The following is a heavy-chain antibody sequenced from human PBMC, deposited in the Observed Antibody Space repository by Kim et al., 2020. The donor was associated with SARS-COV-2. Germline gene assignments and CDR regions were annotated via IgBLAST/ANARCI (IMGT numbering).Heavy chain of an antibody. Sequence: GGSLRLSCAASGFTFSSYGMHWVRQAPGKGLEWVAVISYDGSNKYYADSVKGRFTISRDNSKNTLYLQMNSLRAEDTAVYYCAACITMIVVSKGGFDYWGQGTLVTVSS. CDR2: ISYDGSNK. CDR1: GFTFSSYG. V-gene: IGHV3-30*03. J-gene: IGHJ4*02. D-gene: IGHD3-22*01. CDR3: AACITMIVVSKGGFDY.